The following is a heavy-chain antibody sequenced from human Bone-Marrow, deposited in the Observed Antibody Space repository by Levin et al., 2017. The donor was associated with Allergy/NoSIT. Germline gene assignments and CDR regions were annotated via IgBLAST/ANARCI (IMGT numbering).Heavy chain of an antibody. CDR1: GFSVSMKY. Sequence: QPGESLKISCAVSGFSVSMKYMTWVRQAPGKGLEWVSTMYTDGRAYYTDSVKGRFTISRDSSKNTLSLEMNSLRADDTAVYYCARAPPNSAYGSGHDSIDYWGQGTLVTVSS. J-gene: IGHJ4*02. CDR3: ARAPPNSAYGSGHDSIDY. D-gene: IGHD1-26*01. CDR2: MYTDGRA. V-gene: IGHV3-53*01.